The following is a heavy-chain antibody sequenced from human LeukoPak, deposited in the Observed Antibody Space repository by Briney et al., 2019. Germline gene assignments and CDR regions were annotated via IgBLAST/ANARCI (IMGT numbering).Heavy chain of an antibody. V-gene: IGHV3-23*01. Sequence: PGGSLRLSCAASGFTFSSYAMSWVRPAPEKGLEWDSAISGSGGSTYYADSVKGRFTISRDNSKNTLYLQMNSLRAEDTAVYYCARDAWGSSGWNDYWGQGTLVTVSS. CDR3: ARDAWGSSGWNDY. D-gene: IGHD6-19*01. CDR1: GFTFSSYA. CDR2: ISGSGGST. J-gene: IGHJ4*02.